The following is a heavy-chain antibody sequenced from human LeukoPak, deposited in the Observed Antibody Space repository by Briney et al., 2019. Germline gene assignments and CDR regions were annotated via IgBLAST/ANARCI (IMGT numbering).Heavy chain of an antibody. CDR1: GYSISSGFY. D-gene: IGHD2-21*01. CDR2: IYHSGST. Sequence: SETLSLTCTVSGYSISSGFYWGWIRQPPGKGLEWIGSIYHSGSTHYNSSLKSRVTISVDTSKNQLSLKLSSVTAADTAVYYCARERFVAPDYWGQGTLVTVSS. V-gene: IGHV4-38-2*02. CDR3: ARERFVAPDY. J-gene: IGHJ4*02.